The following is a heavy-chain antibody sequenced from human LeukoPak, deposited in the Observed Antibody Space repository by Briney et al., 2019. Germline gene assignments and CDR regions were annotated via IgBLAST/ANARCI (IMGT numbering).Heavy chain of an antibody. CDR3: AKVLQLGEYYFDY. CDR2: ISSGSGTI. V-gene: IGHV3-48*01. CDR1: AFTFSTYS. Sequence: GGSLILSWAASAFTFSTYSMNWVRQAPGKGLEWVSYISSGSGTIYYADSLKGRFTISRDNAKNSLYLQMNNLRAEDTAVYYCAKVLQLGEYYFDYWGQGTLVTVSS. J-gene: IGHJ4*02. D-gene: IGHD1-1*01.